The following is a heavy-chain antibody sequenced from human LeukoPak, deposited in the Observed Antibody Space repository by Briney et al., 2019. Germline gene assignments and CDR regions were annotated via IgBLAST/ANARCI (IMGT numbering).Heavy chain of an antibody. D-gene: IGHD4-17*01. Sequence: GGSLRLSCAASGFTFSSYAMSWVRQAPGKGLEWVSAISGSGGSTYYADSVKGRFTISRDNAKNSLYLQMNSLRAEDTAVYYCASGNYGDYFDYWGQGTLVTVSS. CDR2: ISGSGGST. CDR1: GFTFSSYA. J-gene: IGHJ4*02. V-gene: IGHV3-23*01. CDR3: ASGNYGDYFDY.